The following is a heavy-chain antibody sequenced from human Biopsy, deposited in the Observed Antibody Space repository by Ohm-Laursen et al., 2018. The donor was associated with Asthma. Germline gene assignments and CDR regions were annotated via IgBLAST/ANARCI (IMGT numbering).Heavy chain of an antibody. V-gene: IGHV1-69*13. CDR2: LNSVFGTK. D-gene: IGHD2-2*01. J-gene: IGHJ4*02. CDR1: GGTFNTYV. CDR3: ARKAGSCISRTCYSLDF. Sequence: GASVKVSCKSLGGTFNTYVIGWVRQAPGQGLEWMGGLNSVFGTKTYPQKFQDRVTITADDSTSTVYMELSSLRSEDTAVYYCARKAGSCISRTCYSLDFWGQGTLVTVSS.